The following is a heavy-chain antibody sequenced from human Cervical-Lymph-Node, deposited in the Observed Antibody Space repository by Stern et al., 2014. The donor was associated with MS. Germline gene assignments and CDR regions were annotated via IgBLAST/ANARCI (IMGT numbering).Heavy chain of an antibody. V-gene: IGHV4-61*02. CDR2: IYTSGST. CDR3: ARVHRYNWFDP. Sequence: VQLVQSGPGLVKPSQTLSLTCTVSGGSLSSGSYYWSWIRQPAGKGLEWIGRIYTSGSTNKPPPLKSRVPISEDTPKTQFPLKLSSVTAADTAVYYCARVHRYNWFDPWGQGTLVTVSS. CDR1: GGSLSSGSYY. D-gene: IGHD1-14*01. J-gene: IGHJ5*02.